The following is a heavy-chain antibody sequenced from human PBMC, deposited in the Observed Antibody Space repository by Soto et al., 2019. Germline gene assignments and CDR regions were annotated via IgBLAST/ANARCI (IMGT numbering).Heavy chain of an antibody. D-gene: IGHD2-15*01. CDR3: ARGDTPANTIDY. CDR2: IRIDGTNK. J-gene: IGHJ4*02. Sequence: PGGSLRLSCAASKSIFTGYGMHWVRQTPGKGLEWIAVIRIDGTNKYYADSVKGRFTISRDNSKNSLYLQMNSLRAEDTAVYYCARGDTPANTIDYWGQGTLVTVSS. V-gene: IGHV3-33*01. CDR1: KSIFTGYG.